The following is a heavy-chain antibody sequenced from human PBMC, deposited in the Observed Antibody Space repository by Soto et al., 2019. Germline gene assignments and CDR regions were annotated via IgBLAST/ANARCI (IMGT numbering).Heavy chain of an antibody. CDR3: ARDRGRDGYNSDYYYYGMDV. V-gene: IGHV4-59*01. Sequence: PSETLSLTCTVSGGSISSYYWSWIRQPPGKGLEWIGYIYYSGSTNYNPSLKSRVTISVDTSKNQFSLKLSSVTAADTAVYYCARDRGRDGYNSDYYYYGMDVWGQGTTVTVSS. D-gene: IGHD5-12*01. CDR2: IYYSGST. J-gene: IGHJ6*02. CDR1: GGSISSYY.